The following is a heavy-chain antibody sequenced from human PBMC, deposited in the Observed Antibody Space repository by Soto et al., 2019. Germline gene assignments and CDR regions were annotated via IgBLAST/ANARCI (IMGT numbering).Heavy chain of an antibody. Sequence: QVQLVQSGAEVKKPGASVKVSCRASGYRFTIYGISWVRQAPGQGLEWMGWISTHNGSPNYSQKFQDRLTMTTDASTNPAYMELTGLRSDDTAVYFCARRSDYGDYWGQGSLVVVSS. CDR3: ARRSDYGDY. V-gene: IGHV1-18*01. CDR1: GYRFTIYG. J-gene: IGHJ4*02. CDR2: ISTHNGSP.